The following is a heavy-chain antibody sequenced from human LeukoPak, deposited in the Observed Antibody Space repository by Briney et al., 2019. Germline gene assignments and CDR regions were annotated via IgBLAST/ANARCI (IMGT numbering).Heavy chain of an antibody. V-gene: IGHV4-59*01. D-gene: IGHD6-19*01. CDR3: AREGYSSGWLTY. Sequence: SETLSLTCTVSGGSISSYYWSWIRQPPGKGLEWIGYIYYSGSTNYNPSLKSRVTISVDTSENQFSLKLSSVTAADTAVYYCAREGYSSGWLTYWGQGTLVTVSS. CDR2: IYYSGST. J-gene: IGHJ4*02. CDR1: GGSISSYY.